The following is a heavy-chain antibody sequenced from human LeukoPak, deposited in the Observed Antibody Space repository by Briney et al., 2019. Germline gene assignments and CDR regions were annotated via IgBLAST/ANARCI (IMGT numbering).Heavy chain of an antibody. CDR3: AKDSTSYYPLNWFDP. Sequence: GGSLRLSCAASGFTFSSYGMHWVRQAPGKGLEWVAFIRYDGSNKYYADSVKGRFTISRDNSKNTLYLQMNSLRAEDTAVYYCAKDSTSYYPLNWFDPWGQGTLVTASS. V-gene: IGHV3-30*02. J-gene: IGHJ5*02. D-gene: IGHD2-2*01. CDR2: IRYDGSNK. CDR1: GFTFSSYG.